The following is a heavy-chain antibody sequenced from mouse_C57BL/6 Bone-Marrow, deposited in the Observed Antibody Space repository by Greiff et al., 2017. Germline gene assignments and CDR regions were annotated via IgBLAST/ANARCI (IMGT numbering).Heavy chain of an antibody. CDR2: IYPTSGST. J-gene: IGHJ2*01. CDR1: GYTFTSYW. Sequence: VQLQQPGAELVKPGASVKMSCTASGYTFTSYWITWVKQRPGQGLEWIGDIYPTSGSTNYNEKFKSKAILTVDTSANTASMQLSSLTSEDSAVFYCARSGPLGRSFDYWGQGTTLTVSS. CDR3: ARSGPLGRSFDY. D-gene: IGHD4-1*01. V-gene: IGHV1-55*01.